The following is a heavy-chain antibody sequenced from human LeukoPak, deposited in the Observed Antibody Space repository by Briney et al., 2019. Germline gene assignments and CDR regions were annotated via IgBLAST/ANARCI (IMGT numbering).Heavy chain of an antibody. D-gene: IGHD1-1*01. CDR2: IYSGGST. Sequence: AASGFTVSSNYMSWVRQAPGKGLECVSVIYSGGSTYYADSVKGRFTISRDNSKNTVYLQMNSLRAEDTAVYYCARMWNGAFDIWGQGTMVTVSS. CDR3: ARMWNGAFDI. CDR1: GFTVSSNY. V-gene: IGHV3-66*01. J-gene: IGHJ3*02.